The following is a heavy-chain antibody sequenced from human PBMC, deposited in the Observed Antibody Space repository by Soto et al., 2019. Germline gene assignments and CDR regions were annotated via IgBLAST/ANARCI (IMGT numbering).Heavy chain of an antibody. CDR1: GYSFISFG. D-gene: IGHD6-19*01. CDR2: ISSVNGNT. V-gene: IGHV1-18*01. Sequence: QVQLVQSGAEVKKPGASVKVSCKASGYSFISFGVSWVRQAPGQGLEWMGWISSVNGNTNYAQKLQGRVTMTTDTSTSTAYMELRSLRSDDTAVYYCAYSYSSGWYVYWGQGTLVTVSS. CDR3: AYSYSSGWYVY. J-gene: IGHJ4*02.